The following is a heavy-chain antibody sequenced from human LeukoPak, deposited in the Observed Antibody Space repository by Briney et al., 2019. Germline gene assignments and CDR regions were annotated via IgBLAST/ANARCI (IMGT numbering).Heavy chain of an antibody. J-gene: IGHJ6*02. CDR3: ARVGCSGTNCYGYYYYYGMDV. V-gene: IGHV3-30*02. CDR2: IQYDGGST. D-gene: IGHD2-2*01. Sequence: GGSLRLSCAASGFTFSDYGMHWVRQAPGKGPEWVAYIQYDGGSTSYADSVKGRFTISRDNSKNTLSLQMNSLRTEDTAVYYCARVGCSGTNCYGYYYYYGMDVWGQGTTVTVSS. CDR1: GFTFSDYG.